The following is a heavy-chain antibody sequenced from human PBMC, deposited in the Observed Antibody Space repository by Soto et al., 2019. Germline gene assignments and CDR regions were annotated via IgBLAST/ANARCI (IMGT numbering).Heavy chain of an antibody. J-gene: IGHJ4*02. CDR3: ARDLAVALFDY. Sequence: PGGSLRLSCAASGFTFSSYSLNWVRQAPGKGLEWVSYISSSSSTIYYADSVKGRFTISRDNAKNSLYLQMNSLRAEDTAVYYCARDLAVALFDYWGQGTLVTVSS. V-gene: IGHV3-48*01. D-gene: IGHD6-19*01. CDR1: GFTFSSYS. CDR2: ISSSSSTI.